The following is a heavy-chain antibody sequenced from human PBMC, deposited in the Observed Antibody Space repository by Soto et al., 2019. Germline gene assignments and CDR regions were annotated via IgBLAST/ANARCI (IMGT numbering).Heavy chain of an antibody. J-gene: IGHJ6*02. CDR3: ARDGDGRMTTNPYYYNGMDV. V-gene: IGHV4-59*01. CDR2: VFYTGRA. CDR1: GYTLTELS. Sequence: SCKVSGYTLTELSMHWIRQPPGKGLEWIGYVFYTGRANYNASLKSRVSISLDTSNYQFSLKLSSVTAADTAVYYCARDGDGRMTTNPYYYNGMDVWGPGTTVTVSS. D-gene: IGHD4-4*01.